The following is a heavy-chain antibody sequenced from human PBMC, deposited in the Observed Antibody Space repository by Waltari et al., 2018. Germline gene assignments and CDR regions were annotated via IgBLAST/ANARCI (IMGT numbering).Heavy chain of an antibody. Sequence: QLQLQESGPGLVKPSEPLSLTCTVSGGSIRSDDFYWGWIRQPPGQGLEWIGSISYSGNTYYNSSLTSRATVSVDTPKNQFSLMLASVTAADTAVYYCGTSRGGSEEYWGQGRLVIVSS. D-gene: IGHD3-16*01. CDR3: GTSRGGSEEY. CDR2: ISYSGNT. CDR1: GGSIRSDDFY. V-gene: IGHV4-39*01. J-gene: IGHJ4*01.